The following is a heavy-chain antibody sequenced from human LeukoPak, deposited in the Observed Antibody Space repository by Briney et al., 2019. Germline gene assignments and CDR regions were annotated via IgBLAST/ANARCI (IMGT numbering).Heavy chain of an antibody. V-gene: IGHV1-2*04. Sequence: ASVKVSCKASGYTFTGYYMHWVRQAPGQGLEWVGWINPNSGGTNYAQKFQGWVTMTRDTSISTAYMELSRLRSDDTAVYYCARDLSQGLHLDYWGQGTLVTVSS. CDR2: INPNSGGT. CDR1: GYTFTGYY. CDR3: ARDLSQGLHLDY. J-gene: IGHJ4*02.